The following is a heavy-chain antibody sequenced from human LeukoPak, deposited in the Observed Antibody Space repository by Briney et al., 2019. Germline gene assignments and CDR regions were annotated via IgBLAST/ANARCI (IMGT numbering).Heavy chain of an antibody. J-gene: IGHJ6*03. CDR2: IYHSGST. CDR3: ARVYSSPYYYMDV. Sequence: SETLSLTCIVSGGSISSGNYYWAWIRQPPGKGLEWIGSIYHSGSTYYNPSLKSRVTISVDTSKNQFSLKLSSVTAADTAVYYCARVYSSPYYYMDVWGKGTTVTVSS. CDR1: GGSISSGNYY. V-gene: IGHV4-39*07. D-gene: IGHD6-13*01.